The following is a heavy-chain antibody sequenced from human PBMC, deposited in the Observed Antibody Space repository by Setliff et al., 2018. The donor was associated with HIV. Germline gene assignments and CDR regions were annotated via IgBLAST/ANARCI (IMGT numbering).Heavy chain of an antibody. CDR1: GGSISSYY. D-gene: IGHD2-21*01. CDR2: IYHSGST. J-gene: IGHJ5*02. V-gene: IGHV4-38-2*02. Sequence: SETLSLTCTVSGGSISSYYWGWIRQPPGKGLEWIGSIYHSGSTYDSPSLKSRVTISVDTSKNQFSLKLSSVTAADTAIYYCARGVARQVVIDRWFDPWGQGTPVTVSS. CDR3: ARGVARQVVIDRWFDP.